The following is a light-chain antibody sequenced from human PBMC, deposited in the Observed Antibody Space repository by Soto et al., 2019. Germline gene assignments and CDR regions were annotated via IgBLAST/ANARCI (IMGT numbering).Light chain of an antibody. J-gene: IGKJ2*02. CDR3: QQVDSYPRT. CDR2: SAS. V-gene: IGKV1-9*01. CDR1: QGISRY. Sequence: IQLTQSPSSLSASVGDRVTIACRASQGISRYLAWYQQKPGKAPRLLIHSASTLHSGVPSRFIGSGSGTDITLTISSLQSEDFATYYCQQVDSYPRTFGQGTNLEIK.